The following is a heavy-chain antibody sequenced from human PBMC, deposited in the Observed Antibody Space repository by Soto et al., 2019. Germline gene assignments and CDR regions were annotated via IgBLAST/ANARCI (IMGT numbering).Heavy chain of an antibody. CDR3: AKDALITMIVVDKGANDAFDI. Sequence: GGSLRLSCAASGFTFSSYAMSWVRQAPGKGLEWVSAISGSGGSTYYADSVKGRFTISRDNSKNTLYLQMNSLRAEDTAVYYCAKDALITMIVVDKGANDAFDIWGQGTMVTVSS. CDR1: GFTFSSYA. D-gene: IGHD3-22*01. CDR2: ISGSGGST. J-gene: IGHJ3*02. V-gene: IGHV3-23*01.